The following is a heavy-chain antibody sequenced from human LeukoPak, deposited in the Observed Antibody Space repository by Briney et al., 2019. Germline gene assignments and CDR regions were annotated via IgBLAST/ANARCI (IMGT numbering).Heavy chain of an antibody. CDR1: GGTFSSYA. D-gene: IGHD3-9*01. J-gene: IGHJ4*02. Sequence: SVKVSCKASGGTFSSYAFSWVRQAPGQGLEWMGGIIPIFGTANYAQKFQDRVTITADKSTSTAYMELSSLGSEDTAVYYCAREGEVALPYFDWLRYWGQGTLVTVSS. CDR3: AREGEVALPYFDWLRY. V-gene: IGHV1-69*06. CDR2: IIPIFGTA.